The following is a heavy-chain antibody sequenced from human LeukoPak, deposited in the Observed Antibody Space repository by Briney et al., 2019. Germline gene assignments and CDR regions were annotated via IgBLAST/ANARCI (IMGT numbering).Heavy chain of an antibody. CDR3: TTRLDYYYDSSGYYRY. Sequence: PGRSLRLSCAASGFTFSNAWMSWVRQAPGKGLEWVGRIKSKTDGGTTDYAAPVKGRFTISRDDSKNTLYLQMNSLKTEDTAVYYCTTRLDYYYDSSGYYRYWGQGTLVTVSS. CDR2: IKSKTDGGTT. V-gene: IGHV3-15*01. CDR1: GFTFSNAW. J-gene: IGHJ4*02. D-gene: IGHD3-22*01.